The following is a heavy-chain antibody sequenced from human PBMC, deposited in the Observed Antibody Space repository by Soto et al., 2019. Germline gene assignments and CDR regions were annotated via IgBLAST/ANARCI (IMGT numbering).Heavy chain of an antibody. D-gene: IGHD5-12*01. Sequence: QVQLVQSGAEVKKPGSSVKVSCKASGGTFSSYTISWVRQAPGQGLEWMGGIIPILGIANYAQKFQGRVTITADKSTSTAYMELSSLRSEDTAVYYCARDTVATIEGAYYYYGMDVWGQGTTVTVSS. CDR3: ARDTVATIEGAYYYYGMDV. CDR1: GGTFSSYT. V-gene: IGHV1-69*08. CDR2: IIPILGIA. J-gene: IGHJ6*02.